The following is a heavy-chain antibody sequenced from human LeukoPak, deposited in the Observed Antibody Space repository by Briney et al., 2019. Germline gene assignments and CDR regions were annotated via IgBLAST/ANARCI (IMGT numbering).Heavy chain of an antibody. D-gene: IGHD3-10*01. CDR2: ISGSGGST. J-gene: IGHJ4*02. CDR1: GFTFSSYA. CDR3: ARQRGGSKNFDY. V-gene: IGHV3-23*01. Sequence: SGGSLRLSCAASGFTFSSYAMSWVRQAPGKGLEWVSAISGSGGSTYYADSVKGRFTISRDNAKNSLYLQMNSLRAEDTAVYYCARQRGGSKNFDYWGQGTLVTVSS.